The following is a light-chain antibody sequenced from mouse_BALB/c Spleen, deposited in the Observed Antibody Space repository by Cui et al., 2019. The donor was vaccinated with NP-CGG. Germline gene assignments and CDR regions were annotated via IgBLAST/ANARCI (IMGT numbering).Light chain of an antibody. J-gene: IGLJ1*01. CDR2: GTN. CDR1: TGAVTTSNY. CDR3: ALWYSNHWV. Sequence: QAVVTQESALTTSPGETVTLTCRSSTGAVTTSNYANWAQEKPDHLFTGLIGGTNNRVPGVPARFSGSLIGDKAALTITGPQTEDEAIYFCALWYSNHWVFGGGTKLTVL. V-gene: IGLV1*01.